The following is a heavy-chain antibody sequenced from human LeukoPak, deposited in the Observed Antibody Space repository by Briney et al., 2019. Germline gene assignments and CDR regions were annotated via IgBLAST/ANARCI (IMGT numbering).Heavy chain of an antibody. D-gene: IGHD5-18*01. V-gene: IGHV3-30*18. Sequence: GGSLRLSCAASGFTFSNYGMHWVRQAPGKGLEWVAVISFDGTNTYYADSLKGHFSVSRDNSKNTVYLQLNSLRPEDTATYFCAKDRIQLWPRNPPHEIDFWGHGTLVAVSS. CDR3: AKDRIQLWPRNPPHEIDF. J-gene: IGHJ4*01. CDR2: ISFDGTNT. CDR1: GFTFSNYG.